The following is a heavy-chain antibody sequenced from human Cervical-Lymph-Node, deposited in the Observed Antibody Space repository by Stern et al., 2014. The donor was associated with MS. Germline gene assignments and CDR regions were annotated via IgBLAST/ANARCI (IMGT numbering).Heavy chain of an antibody. CDR3: ARGGLQLWVSDS. D-gene: IGHD1-1*01. Sequence: DQLVESGPGLVKPSETLFLTCSVSGASVGSTSYYWGWIRQPPGKGLEWIGYIYFSGSTTYNPSLKSRVTISVDMSKNQFSLKLKSVTAADTAIYYCARGGLQLWVSDSWGQGTLVTVSS. J-gene: IGHJ4*02. V-gene: IGHV4-61*01. CDR1: GASVGSTSYY. CDR2: IYFSGST.